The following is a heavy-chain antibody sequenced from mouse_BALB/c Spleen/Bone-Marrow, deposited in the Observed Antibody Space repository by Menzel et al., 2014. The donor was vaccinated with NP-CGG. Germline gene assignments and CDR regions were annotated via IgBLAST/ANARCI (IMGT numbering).Heavy chain of an antibody. J-gene: IGHJ4*01. Sequence: EVHLVESGGDLVKPGGSLKLPCAASGFTFSNYGMSWVRQTPDKRLEWVATISSGGSYTYYPDSVKGRFTISRDNAKNTLYLQMSSLKSEDTAMYYCARDFITTDAMDYWGQGTSVTVSS. CDR1: GFTFSNYG. V-gene: IGHV5-6*01. CDR2: ISSGGSYT. D-gene: IGHD1-1*01. CDR3: ARDFITTDAMDY.